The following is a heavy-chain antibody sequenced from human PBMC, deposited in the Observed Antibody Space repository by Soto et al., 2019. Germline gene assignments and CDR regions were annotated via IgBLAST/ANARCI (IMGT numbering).Heavy chain of an antibody. V-gene: IGHV4-31*03. Sequence: QVQLQESGPGLVKPSQTLSLTCTVSGGSISSGGYYWSWIRQHPGKGLEWIGYIYYSGSTYYNPSLESRVTISVDTSKNQFSLKLSSVTAADTAVYYCARLIVLVPAAIGWFDPWGQGTLVTVSS. CDR3: ARLIVLVPAAIGWFDP. D-gene: IGHD2-2*02. CDR2: IYYSGST. J-gene: IGHJ5*02. CDR1: GGSISSGGYY.